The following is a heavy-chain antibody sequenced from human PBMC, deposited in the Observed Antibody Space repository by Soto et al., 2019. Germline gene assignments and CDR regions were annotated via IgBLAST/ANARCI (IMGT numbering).Heavy chain of an antibody. J-gene: IGHJ4*02. CDR3: ARERRRIAVAGGFDY. CDR2: INAGNGNT. Sequence: ASAKVSCKASGYTFTSYAMHWVRQAPGQRLEWMGWINAGNGNTKYSQKFQGRVTITRDTSASTAYMELSSLRSEDTAVYYCARERRRIAVAGGFDYWGQGTLVTVSS. CDR1: GYTFTSYA. D-gene: IGHD6-19*01. V-gene: IGHV1-3*01.